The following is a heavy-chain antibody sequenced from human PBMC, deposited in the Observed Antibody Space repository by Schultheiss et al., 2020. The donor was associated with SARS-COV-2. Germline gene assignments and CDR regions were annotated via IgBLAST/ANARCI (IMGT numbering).Heavy chain of an antibody. V-gene: IGHV3-7*04. CDR2: IKQDGSEK. D-gene: IGHD3-3*01. CDR3: VRGGPTIFGVVIDY. CDR1: GFTFSSYW. J-gene: IGHJ4*02. Sequence: GGSLRLSCAASGFTFSSYWMSWVRQAPGKGLEWVANIKQDGSEKYYVDSVKGRFTISRDNSKNTLYLQMSSLRAEDTAVYYCVRGGPTIFGVVIDYWGQGTLVTVSS.